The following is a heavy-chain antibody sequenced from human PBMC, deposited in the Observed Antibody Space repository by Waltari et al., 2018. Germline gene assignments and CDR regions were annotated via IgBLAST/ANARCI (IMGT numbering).Heavy chain of an antibody. CDR1: GFTFSSYW. CDR2: INSDGSST. CDR3: ARASAFYYYDSSGYYVY. Sequence: EVQLVESGGGLVQPGGSLRLSCAASGFTFSSYWMHWVRQAPGKGLVWVSRINSDGSSTSYADSVKGRFTISRDNAKNTLYLQMNSLRAEDTAVYYCARASAFYYYDSSGYYVYWGQGTLVTVSS. D-gene: IGHD3-22*01. V-gene: IGHV3-74*01. J-gene: IGHJ4*02.